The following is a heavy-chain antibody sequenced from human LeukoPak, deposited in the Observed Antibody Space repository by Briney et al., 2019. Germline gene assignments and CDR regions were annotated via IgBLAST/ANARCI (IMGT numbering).Heavy chain of an antibody. Sequence: PGGSLRLSCAASGFTFRSYAIYWVRQAPGKGLEWVAFISHDRSNKDFADSVKGRITISRDNSKNTLYLQMNSLRSEDTAVYYCARVPLANSGWYLPLDYWGQGTLVTVSS. J-gene: IGHJ4*02. D-gene: IGHD6-19*01. CDR1: GFTFRSYA. CDR3: ARVPLANSGWYLPLDY. CDR2: ISHDRSNK. V-gene: IGHV3-30*04.